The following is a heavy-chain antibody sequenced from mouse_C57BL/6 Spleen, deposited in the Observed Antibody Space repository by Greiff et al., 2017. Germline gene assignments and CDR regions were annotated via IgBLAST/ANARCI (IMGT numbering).Heavy chain of an antibody. Sequence: EVKLVESGGGLVKPGGSLKLSCAASGFTFSDYGMHWVRQAPEKGLEWVAYISSGSSNIYYADTVKGRFTISRDNAKNTLFLQMTSLRSEDTAMYYCARSFITTGVAPFDYWGQGTTLTVSS. CDR3: ARSFITTGVAPFDY. V-gene: IGHV5-17*01. D-gene: IGHD1-1*01. CDR2: ISSGSSNI. CDR1: GFTFSDYG. J-gene: IGHJ2*01.